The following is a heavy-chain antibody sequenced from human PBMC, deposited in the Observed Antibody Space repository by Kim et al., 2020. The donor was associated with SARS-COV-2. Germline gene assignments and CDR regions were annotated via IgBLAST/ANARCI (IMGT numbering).Heavy chain of an antibody. J-gene: IGHJ5*02. CDR3: ATCGYYPGWFDP. Sequence: ASVKVSCKVSGYTLTELSMHWVRQAPGKGLEWMGGFDPEDGETIYAQKFQGRVTMTEDTSTDTAYMELSSLRSEDTAVYYCATCGYYPGWFDPWGQGTLVTVSS. V-gene: IGHV1-24*01. D-gene: IGHD3-10*01. CDR1: GYTLTELS. CDR2: FDPEDGET.